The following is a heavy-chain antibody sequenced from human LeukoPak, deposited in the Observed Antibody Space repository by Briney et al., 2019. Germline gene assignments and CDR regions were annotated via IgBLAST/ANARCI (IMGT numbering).Heavy chain of an antibody. J-gene: IGHJ5*02. CDR2: IDPSDSYT. CDR3: ARLSNDILTGYYGENWFDP. CDR1: GYSFTSYW. D-gene: IGHD3-9*01. V-gene: IGHV5-10-1*01. Sequence: GESLKISCKGSGYSFTSYWISWVRQMPGKGLEWMGRIDPSDSYTNYSPSFQGHVTISADKSISTAYLQWSSLKASDTAVYYCARLSNDILTGYYGENWFDPWGQGTLVTVSP.